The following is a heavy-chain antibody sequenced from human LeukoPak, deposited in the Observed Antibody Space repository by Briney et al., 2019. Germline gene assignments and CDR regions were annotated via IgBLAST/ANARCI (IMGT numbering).Heavy chain of an antibody. CDR1: GYTFTGYY. V-gene: IGHV1-2*02. Sequence: EASVKVSCKASGYTFTGYYMHWVRQAPGQGLEWMGWINPNSGGTNYAQKFQGRVTMTRDTSISTAYMELSRLRSDDTAVYYCARTSEFGRSGHYFDYWGQGTLVTVSS. CDR3: ARTSEFGRSGHYFDY. D-gene: IGHD3-3*01. J-gene: IGHJ4*02. CDR2: INPNSGGT.